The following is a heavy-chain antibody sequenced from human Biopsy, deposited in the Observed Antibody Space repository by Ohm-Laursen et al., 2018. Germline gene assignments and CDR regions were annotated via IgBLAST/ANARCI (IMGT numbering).Heavy chain of an antibody. Sequence: ASVKVSCKASGYTFTTYYIHWVRQAPGHGLEWMGWVHPNSGATNSAEKFRGRVTLTRDTSIGAVYIELRRLKSDDAAVYYCARDRMTDVFGGPTRTDVFDSWGQGTPVTVSS. CDR1: GYTFTTYY. V-gene: IGHV1-2*02. D-gene: IGHD3-10*01. J-gene: IGHJ4*02. CDR3: ARDRMTDVFGGPTRTDVFDS. CDR2: VHPNSGAT.